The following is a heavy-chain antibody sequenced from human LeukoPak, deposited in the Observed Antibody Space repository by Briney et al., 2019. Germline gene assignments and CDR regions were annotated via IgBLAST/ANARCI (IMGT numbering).Heavy chain of an antibody. D-gene: IGHD3-10*01. V-gene: IGHV1-18*04. CDR3: ARRGYGSGSYSNFDY. Sequence: ASVKVSCKASGYTFTSYGISWVRQAPGQGLEWMGWISAYTGNTNFAQKLQGRVTMTADTSTSTAYMELRSLRSDDTAVYYCARRGYGSGSYSNFDYWGQGTLVTVSS. J-gene: IGHJ4*02. CDR1: GYTFTSYG. CDR2: ISAYTGNT.